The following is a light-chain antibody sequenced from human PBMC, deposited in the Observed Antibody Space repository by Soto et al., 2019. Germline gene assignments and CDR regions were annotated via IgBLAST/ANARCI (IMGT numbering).Light chain of an antibody. CDR3: QHYGDSSFT. V-gene: IGKV3-20*01. CDR1: QSVRSNY. Sequence: EIVLTQSPGTLSLSPGERATLSCRASQSVRSNYLAWYQQIPGQAPRLLVYGASSRATGIPDRFSGSGSGTDFTLTIRRLEPEDFAVYYCQHYGDSSFTFGGGNKVEIK. J-gene: IGKJ4*01. CDR2: GAS.